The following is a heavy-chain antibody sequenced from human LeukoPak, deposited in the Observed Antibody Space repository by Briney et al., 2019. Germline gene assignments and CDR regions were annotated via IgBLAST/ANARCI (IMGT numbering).Heavy chain of an antibody. CDR3: ARDVSSTPNWEFDY. CDR1: GYTFADYF. Sequence: ASVKVSCKTSGYTFADYFIHWVRQAPGQGLEYKGRINANSGGTEYQQKFQGRVTMTRDMSISTAYVEINWLISDDTAIYYCARDVSSTPNWEFDYWGQGTTVTVSS. V-gene: IGHV1-2*06. J-gene: IGHJ4*02. CDR2: INANSGGT. D-gene: IGHD1-26*01.